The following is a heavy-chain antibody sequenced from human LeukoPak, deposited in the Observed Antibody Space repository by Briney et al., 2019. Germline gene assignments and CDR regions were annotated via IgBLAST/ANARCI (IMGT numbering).Heavy chain of an antibody. D-gene: IGHD1-1*01. V-gene: IGHV3-23*01. J-gene: IGHJ4*02. CDR2: ISRGGAYT. CDR1: GFTFSSYA. CDR3: SKKGQADNDGKPD. Sequence: GGSLRLSCAASGFTFSSYAMSWVGQAPGKGLECVSSISRGGAYTYYADSVKGRFTISRDDSRNTLYLQMNSLRAEDTAVYYCSKKGQADNDGKPDWGQGTLVTVSS.